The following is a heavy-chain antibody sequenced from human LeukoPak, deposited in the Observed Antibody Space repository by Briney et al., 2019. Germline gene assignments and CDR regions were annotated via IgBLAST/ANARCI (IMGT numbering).Heavy chain of an antibody. V-gene: IGHV4-34*01. CDR1: GGSFSGYY. Sequence: SETLSLTCAVHGGSFSGYYWSWIRQPPGKGLEWIGEINHSGSTNYNPSLKSRVTISVDTSKNQFSLKLSSVTAADTAVYYCASEGYCSGGSCYSAYWGQGTLVTVSS. CDR2: INHSGST. CDR3: ASEGYCSGGSCYSAY. J-gene: IGHJ4*02. D-gene: IGHD2-15*01.